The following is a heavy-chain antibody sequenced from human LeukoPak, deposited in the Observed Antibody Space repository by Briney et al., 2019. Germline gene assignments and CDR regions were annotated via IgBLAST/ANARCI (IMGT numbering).Heavy chain of an antibody. J-gene: IGHJ4*02. Sequence: GGSLRLSCVASGLTFSSYAMSWVRQAPGKGLEWVSVISGSGGSTYYADSVKGRFTISRDNSKNTLYLQMNSLRAEDTAVYYCAKVSRYCSGGSCYYHPFDYWGQGTLVTVSS. D-gene: IGHD2-15*01. CDR2: ISGSGGST. V-gene: IGHV3-23*01. CDR3: AKVSRYCSGGSCYYHPFDY. CDR1: GLTFSSYA.